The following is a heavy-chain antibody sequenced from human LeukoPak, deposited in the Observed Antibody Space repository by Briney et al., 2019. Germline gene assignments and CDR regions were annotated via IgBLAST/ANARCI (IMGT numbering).Heavy chain of an antibody. D-gene: IGHD5-12*01. V-gene: IGHV3-20*04. CDR1: GFPYDEQG. J-gene: IGHJ3*02. Sequence: GGPVTLSCAASGFPYDEQGKMWPGPAPGRGVECVSGINWNGGSTGYADSVKGRFTISRDNAKNSLYLQMNSLRAEDTALYYCARDQSGYSGYDTGGAFDIWGQGTMVTVSS. CDR3: ARDQSGYSGYDTGGAFDI. CDR2: INWNGGST.